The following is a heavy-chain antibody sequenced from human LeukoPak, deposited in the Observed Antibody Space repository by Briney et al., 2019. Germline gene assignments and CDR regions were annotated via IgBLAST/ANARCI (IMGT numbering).Heavy chain of an antibody. J-gene: IGHJ1*01. CDR2: INPSGGST. CDR3: ARDESISILWW. Sequence: APVKVSCKASGYTFTNYYMHWVRQAPGQGLEWMGIINPSGGSTNYAQKFQGRVTMTRDTSTSTVYMELSSLRSEDTAVYYCARDESISILWWWGQGTLVTVSS. V-gene: IGHV1-46*01. CDR1: GYTFTNYY. D-gene: IGHD2-21*01.